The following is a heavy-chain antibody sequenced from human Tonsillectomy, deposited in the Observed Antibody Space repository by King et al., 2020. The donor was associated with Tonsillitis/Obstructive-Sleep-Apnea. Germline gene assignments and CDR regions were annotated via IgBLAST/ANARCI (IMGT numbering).Heavy chain of an antibody. V-gene: IGHV1-69*10. CDR1: GGIFSSYA. D-gene: IGHD2-21*01. CDR3: ARGENIVVVNAIPDKDYYYGMDV. J-gene: IGHJ6*02. CDR2: IIPILSIA. Sequence: QLVQSGAEVKKPGSSVKVSCKASGGIFSSYAISWVRQAPGQGLEWMGGIIPILSIANYAQKFQGRVMITADRSTSTAYMELSSLRSEDTAVYYCARGENIVVVNAIPDKDYYYGMDVWGQGTTVTVSS.